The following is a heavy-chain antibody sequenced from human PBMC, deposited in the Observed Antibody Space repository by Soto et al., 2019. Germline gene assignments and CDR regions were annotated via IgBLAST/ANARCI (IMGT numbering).Heavy chain of an antibody. D-gene: IGHD3-9*01. V-gene: IGHV3-11*01. Sequence: GGSLRLSCAASGLTFSDYYMTWIRQAPGKGLEWVSYISSSGSTIYYADSVKGRFTISRDNAKNSLYLQMNSLRAEDTAVYYCARGDILTGYYSSEGYYFDYWGQGTLVTVSS. CDR1: GLTFSDYY. CDR2: ISSSGSTI. CDR3: ARGDILTGYYSSEGYYFDY. J-gene: IGHJ4*02.